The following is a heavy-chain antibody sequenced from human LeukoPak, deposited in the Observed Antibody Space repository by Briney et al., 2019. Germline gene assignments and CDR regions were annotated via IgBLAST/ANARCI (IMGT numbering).Heavy chain of an antibody. J-gene: IGHJ4*02. CDR3: AREYCSGTSCYGYFDY. CDR2: IKQDGSQI. V-gene: IGHV3-7*01. Sequence: PGGSLRLSCATSGFTFSSYWMSWVRRAPGKGLEWVASIKQDGSQIFYVDSVKGRFTISRDTAKNSLSLQMNSLRAEDTAVYYCAREYCSGTSCYGYFDYWGQGTLVTVSS. D-gene: IGHD2-2*01. CDR1: GFTFSSYW.